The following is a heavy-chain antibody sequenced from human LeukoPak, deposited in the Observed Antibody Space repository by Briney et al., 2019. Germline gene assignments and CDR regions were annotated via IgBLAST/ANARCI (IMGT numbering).Heavy chain of an antibody. J-gene: IGHJ4*02. V-gene: IGHV4-34*01. Sequence: YPSETLSLTCTVSGGSISSHYWSWISQPPGKGLEWLGEINHSGSTNYNPSLKSRVTISVDTSKNQFSLKLSSVTAADTAVYYCARGTRGGSAPGYSGYDLSSTGPHFDYWGQGTLVTVSS. CDR1: GGSISSHY. D-gene: IGHD5-12*01. CDR3: ARGTRGGSAPGYSGYDLSSTGPHFDY. CDR2: INHSGST.